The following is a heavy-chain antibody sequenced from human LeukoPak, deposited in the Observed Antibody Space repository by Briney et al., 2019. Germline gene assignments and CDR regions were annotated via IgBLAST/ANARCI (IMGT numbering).Heavy chain of an antibody. CDR3: ARRGSYYHWFDP. Sequence: GASVKVSCKASGYIFTSYFMHWVRQAPGQGLEWMGLINPSGGSTRYAQKFQGRVTMTRDMSTSTVYMELSSLRSEDTAVYYCARRGSYYHWFDPWGQGTLVTVSS. D-gene: IGHD1-26*01. CDR2: INPSGGST. V-gene: IGHV1-46*01. J-gene: IGHJ5*02. CDR1: GYIFTSYF.